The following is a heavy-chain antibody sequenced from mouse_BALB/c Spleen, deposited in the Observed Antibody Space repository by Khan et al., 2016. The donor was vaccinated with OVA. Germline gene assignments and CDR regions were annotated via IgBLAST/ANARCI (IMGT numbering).Heavy chain of an antibody. D-gene: IGHD1-1*01. CDR1: GYTFTSYW. J-gene: IGHJ4*01. CDR3: ARANYYGRSLYAMDY. CDR2: ISPGSGSD. Sequence: DLVKPGASVRLSCKASGYTFTSYWVHWIKQRPGQGLEWIGQISPGSGSDYYNEMFKGRATLTVDTSSTTAYIQLSSLSSEDSAVYFCARANYYGRSLYAMDYWGQGTSVTVSS. V-gene: IGHV1S41*01.